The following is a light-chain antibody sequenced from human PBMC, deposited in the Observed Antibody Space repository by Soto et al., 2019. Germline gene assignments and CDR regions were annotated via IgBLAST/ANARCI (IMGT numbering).Light chain of an antibody. J-gene: IGKJ1*01. Sequence: DIQMTQSPSTLSASVGDRVTITCRASQTFNILLAWYQQNPGKAPKFLISRASSLESGVPSRFSGSGSGTEFTLTISNLQPDDFATYCCQQYNSYSWTFGQGTKVEIK. CDR3: QQYNSYSWT. CDR1: QTFNIL. V-gene: IGKV1-5*03. CDR2: RAS.